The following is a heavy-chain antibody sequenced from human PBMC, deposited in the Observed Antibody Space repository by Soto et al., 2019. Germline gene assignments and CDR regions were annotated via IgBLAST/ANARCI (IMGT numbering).Heavy chain of an antibody. CDR1: GGTFSRYT. D-gene: IGHD3-10*01. CDR2: IIPIAAIA. Sequence: QVQLVQSGAEVKKPGSSVKVSCKASGGTFSRYTINWVRQAPGXXXXXXGRIIPIAAIANYTQKFQGRVTITVDKSSTXXXXEXXXXXXXXXXXXXXARGSTIVRXXPSWFDPWGQGTLVTVSS. CDR3: ARGSTIVRXXPSWFDP. V-gene: IGHV1-69*02. J-gene: IGHJ5*02.